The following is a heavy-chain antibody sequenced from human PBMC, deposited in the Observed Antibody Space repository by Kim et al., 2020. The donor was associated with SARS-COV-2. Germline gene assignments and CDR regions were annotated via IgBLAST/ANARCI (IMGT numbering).Heavy chain of an antibody. CDR1: GGSFSGYY. D-gene: IGHD6-19*01. CDR3: ARARVAATNSSGWYGVYYYYGMDV. V-gene: IGHV4-34*01. J-gene: IGHJ6*02. CDR2: INHSGST. Sequence: SETLSLTCAVYGGSFSGYYWSWIRQPPGKGLEWIGEINHSGSTNYNPSLKSRVTISVDTSKNQFSLKLSSVTAADTAVYYCARARVAATNSSGWYGVYYYYGMDVWGQGTTVTVSS.